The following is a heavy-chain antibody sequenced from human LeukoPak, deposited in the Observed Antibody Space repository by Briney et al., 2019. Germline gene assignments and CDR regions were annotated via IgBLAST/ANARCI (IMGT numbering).Heavy chain of an antibody. Sequence: GGSLILSCAASGFTFSSYAMSWVRQAPGKGLEWVSGISGGGGSTHYADSVKGRFTISRDNSKNTLYLQMNSLRAEDTAVYYCAKVVVAAAVDYWGQGTLVTVSS. CDR1: GFTFSSYA. D-gene: IGHD6-13*01. CDR2: ISGGGGST. J-gene: IGHJ4*02. CDR3: AKVVVAAAVDY. V-gene: IGHV3-23*01.